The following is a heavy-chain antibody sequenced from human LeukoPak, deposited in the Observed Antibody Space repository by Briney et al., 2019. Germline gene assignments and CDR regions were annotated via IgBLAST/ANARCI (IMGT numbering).Heavy chain of an antibody. CDR1: GYSISSGYY. J-gene: IGHJ4*02. D-gene: IGHD1-26*01. Sequence: SETLSLTCTVSGYSISSGYYWGWIRQPPGKELEWIGSMYHSGSTYHNPSLKSRVTISVDTSKNQFSLKLSSVTAADTAVYYCARHSPVGIFYFDYWGQGTLVTVSS. CDR3: ARHSPVGIFYFDY. V-gene: IGHV4-38-2*02. CDR2: MYHSGST.